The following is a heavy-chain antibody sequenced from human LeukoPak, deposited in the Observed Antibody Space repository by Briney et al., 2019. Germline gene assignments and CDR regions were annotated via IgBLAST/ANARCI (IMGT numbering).Heavy chain of an antibody. Sequence: GASVKVSCKASGGTFSSYAISWVRQAPGQGLEWMGGIIPIFGTANYAQKFQGRVTITADESTSTAYMELSSLRSEDTAVYYCARAPPAQYGDYLYYFDYWGQGTLVTVSS. CDR3: ARAPPAQYGDYLYYFDY. CDR2: IIPIFGTA. D-gene: IGHD4-17*01. CDR1: GGTFSSYA. V-gene: IGHV1-69*13. J-gene: IGHJ4*02.